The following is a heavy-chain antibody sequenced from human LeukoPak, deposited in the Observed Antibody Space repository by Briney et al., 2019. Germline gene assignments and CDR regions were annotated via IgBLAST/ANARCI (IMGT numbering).Heavy chain of an antibody. J-gene: IGHJ5*02. Sequence: GGSLRLSCAASGFTFSSYAMHWVRQAPGKGLEWVAVISYDGSNKYYADSVKGRFTISRDNSKNTLYLQMNSLRAEDTAVYYCARVSDVVVPAAINWFDPWGQGTPVTVSS. CDR1: GFTFSSYA. CDR3: ARVSDVVVPAAINWFDP. D-gene: IGHD2-2*01. V-gene: IGHV3-30-3*01. CDR2: ISYDGSNK.